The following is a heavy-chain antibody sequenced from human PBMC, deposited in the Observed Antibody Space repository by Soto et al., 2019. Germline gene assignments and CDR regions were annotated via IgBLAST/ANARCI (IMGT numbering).Heavy chain of an antibody. V-gene: IGHV1-69*06. CDR1: GGTFCSNA. Sequence: SVKVSCKASGGTFCSNAISWVRQAAGREGEWMGGMISRFGTAKYTKKFQGRVTITEDKSTSTAHMELSSLRSEETAVYYCARDKGITMIVGYAFDIWGQGTMVTVS. CDR3: ARDKGITMIVGYAFDI. D-gene: IGHD3-22*01. CDR2: MISRFGTA. J-gene: IGHJ3*02.